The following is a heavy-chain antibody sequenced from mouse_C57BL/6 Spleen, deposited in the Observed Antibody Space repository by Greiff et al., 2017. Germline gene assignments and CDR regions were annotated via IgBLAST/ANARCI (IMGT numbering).Heavy chain of an antibody. CDR1: GYAFSSSW. V-gene: IGHV1-82*01. J-gene: IGHJ4*01. CDR3: ERGTSYDYDDPYYAMDY. D-gene: IGHD2-4*01. Sequence: VKLLESGPELVKPGASVKISCKASGYAFSSSWMNWVKQRPGKGLEWIGRIYPGDGDTNYNGQFKGKATLTADKSSSTAYMQLSRLTSEDSAVYVCERGTSYDYDDPYYAMDYWGQGTSVTVSS. CDR2: IYPGDGDT.